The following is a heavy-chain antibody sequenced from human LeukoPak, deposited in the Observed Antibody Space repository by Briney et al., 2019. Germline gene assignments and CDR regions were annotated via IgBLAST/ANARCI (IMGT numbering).Heavy chain of an antibody. CDR2: IYYTGST. Sequence: PSETLSLTCAVYGGSFSSSSYYWGWIRQPPGKGLEWIGSIYYTGSTYYNPSLKSRVTISVDTSKNQFSLKLSSVTAADTAVYYCARLYYYGSGSTRVEWFDPWGQGTLVTVSS. V-gene: IGHV4-39*01. J-gene: IGHJ5*02. CDR1: GGSFSSSSYY. D-gene: IGHD3-10*01. CDR3: ARLYYYGSGSTRVEWFDP.